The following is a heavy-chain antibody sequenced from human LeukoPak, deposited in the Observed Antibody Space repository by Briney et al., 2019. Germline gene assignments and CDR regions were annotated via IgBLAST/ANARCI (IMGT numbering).Heavy chain of an antibody. Sequence: GGSLRLSCAASGFTFSDHYMDWVRQAPGKGLEWVGRTRNKANSYTTEYAASVKGRFTISRDDSKNSLYLQMNSLKTEDTAVYYCARVRYCSSTSCRGALDIWGQGTMVTVSS. CDR1: GFTFSDHY. CDR3: ARVRYCSSTSCRGALDI. D-gene: IGHD2-2*01. CDR2: TRNKANSYTT. J-gene: IGHJ3*02. V-gene: IGHV3-72*01.